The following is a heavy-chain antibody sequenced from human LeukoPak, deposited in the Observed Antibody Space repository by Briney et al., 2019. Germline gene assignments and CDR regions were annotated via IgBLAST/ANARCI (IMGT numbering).Heavy chain of an antibody. D-gene: IGHD2-2*01. CDR2: ISAYNGNT. CDR1: GYTFTSYG. V-gene: IGHV1-18*01. J-gene: IGHJ5*02. CDR3: ARDSDCSSTSCYYWFDP. Sequence: GASVKVSCKASGYTFTSYGISWVRQAPGQGLEWMGWISAYNGNTNYAQKLQGRVTMTTDTSTSTAYMELRSLRSDDTAVYYCARDSDCSSTSCYYWFDPWGQETLVTVSS.